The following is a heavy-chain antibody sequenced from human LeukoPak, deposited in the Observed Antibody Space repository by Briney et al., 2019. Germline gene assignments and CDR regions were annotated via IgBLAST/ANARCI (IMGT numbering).Heavy chain of an antibody. CDR2: ISYDGSNK. J-gene: IGHJ4*02. Sequence: QPGGSLRLSCAASGFTFSSYGMHWVRQAPGKGLEWVAVISYDGSNKYYADSVKGRFTISRDNSKNTLYLQMNSLRTEDTAVFYCARAPDSSGYYAPLDHWGQGTLVTVSS. V-gene: IGHV3-30*03. CDR3: ARAPDSSGYYAPLDH. D-gene: IGHD3-22*01. CDR1: GFTFSSYG.